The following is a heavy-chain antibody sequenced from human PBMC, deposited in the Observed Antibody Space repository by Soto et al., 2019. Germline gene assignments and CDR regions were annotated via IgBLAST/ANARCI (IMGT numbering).Heavy chain of an antibody. D-gene: IGHD6-19*01. CDR3: VTDGSSGWPYYYGMDV. J-gene: IGHJ6*04. V-gene: IGHV3-30*03. CDR1: GFTFSSYA. CDR2: ISYDGRNK. Sequence: QVQLVESGGGGVQPGRSLRLSCAASGFTFSSYAMHWVRQAPGKGLEWVAVISYDGRNKYYADSVKGRFTISRDNSKNTLYLQMSSLRAEDTAVYYCVTDGSSGWPYYYGMDVGGTGTTVTFSS.